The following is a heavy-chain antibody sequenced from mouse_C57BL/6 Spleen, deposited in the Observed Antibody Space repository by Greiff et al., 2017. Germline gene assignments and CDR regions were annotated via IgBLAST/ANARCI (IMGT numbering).Heavy chain of an antibody. CDR1: GYTFTSYG. D-gene: IGHD4-1*01. CDR3: AREDWDWFAY. Sequence: QVQLKESGAELARPGASVKLSCKASGYTFTSYGISWVKQRTGQGLEWIGEIYPRSGNTYYNEKFKGKATLTADKSSSTAYMELRSLTSADSAVYFCAREDWDWFAYWGQGTLVTVSA. V-gene: IGHV1-81*01. CDR2: IYPRSGNT. J-gene: IGHJ3*01.